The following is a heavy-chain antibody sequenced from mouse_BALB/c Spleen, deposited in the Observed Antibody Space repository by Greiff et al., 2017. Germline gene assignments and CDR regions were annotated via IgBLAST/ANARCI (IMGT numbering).Heavy chain of an antibody. Sequence: VKLVESGPGLVQPSQSLSITCTVSGFSLTSYGVHWVRQSPGKGLEWLGVIWSGGSTDYNAAFISRLSISKDNSKSQVFFKMNSLQANDTAIYYCARKIYYDYDEAMDYWGQGTSVTVSS. D-gene: IGHD2-4*01. J-gene: IGHJ4*01. CDR3: ARKIYYDYDEAMDY. CDR2: IWSGGST. CDR1: GFSLTSYG. V-gene: IGHV2-2*02.